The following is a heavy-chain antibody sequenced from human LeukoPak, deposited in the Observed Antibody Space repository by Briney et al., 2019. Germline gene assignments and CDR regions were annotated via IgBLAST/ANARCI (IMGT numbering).Heavy chain of an antibody. V-gene: IGHV1-2*02. J-gene: IGHJ5*02. CDR2: INPNTGDT. CDR1: GYTFIGYY. Sequence: ASVKVSCKASGYTFIGYYMHWVRQAPGRGLEWMGWINPNTGDTNYAQKFQGRVTMTRDTSISTAHMELSRLRSDDTAVYYCARGYDSSSYNWFDPWGQGTLVTVSS. D-gene: IGHD3-22*01. CDR3: ARGYDSSSYNWFDP.